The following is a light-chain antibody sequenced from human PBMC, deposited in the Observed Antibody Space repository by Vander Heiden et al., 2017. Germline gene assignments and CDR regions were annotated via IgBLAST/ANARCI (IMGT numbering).Light chain of an antibody. CDR2: GAS. Sequence: ETVLMQSPATLSLSPGAIATPSCRASQSVTSNYLAWYQQKPGQAPRLLIYGASSRATGIPDRFSGSGSGTDFTLTISRLEPEDFAVYYCQQYISSPRTFGQGTKVEIK. CDR3: QQYISSPRT. J-gene: IGKJ1*01. V-gene: IGKV3-20*01. CDR1: QSVTSNY.